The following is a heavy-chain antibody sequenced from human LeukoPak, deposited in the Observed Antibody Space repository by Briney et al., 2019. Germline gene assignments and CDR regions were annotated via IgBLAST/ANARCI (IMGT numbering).Heavy chain of an antibody. J-gene: IGHJ4*02. Sequence: PSQTLSLTCAVSGGSISSGGYSWSWIRQPPGKGLEWIGYIYYSGSINYNPSLKSRVTISVDTSKNQFSLKLSSVTAADTAVYYCARRYNYGFYFDYWGQGTLVTVSS. CDR3: ARRYNYGFYFDY. D-gene: IGHD5-18*01. V-gene: IGHV4-61*08. CDR1: GGSISSGGYS. CDR2: IYYSGSI.